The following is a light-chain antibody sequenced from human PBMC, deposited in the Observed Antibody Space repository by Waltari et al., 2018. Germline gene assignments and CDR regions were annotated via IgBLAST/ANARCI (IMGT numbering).Light chain of an antibody. Sequence: DIQMTQSPSSLSASVGDRVTISCRASQNIGNFLNWYQQKPGKAPNLLIHPASSLQSGVPSRFSASGSGTDFSLTISSLQPEDFATYYCQESFNSPYTFGQGTRVEIK. CDR3: QESFNSPYT. CDR2: PAS. CDR1: QNIGNF. J-gene: IGKJ2*01. V-gene: IGKV1-39*01.